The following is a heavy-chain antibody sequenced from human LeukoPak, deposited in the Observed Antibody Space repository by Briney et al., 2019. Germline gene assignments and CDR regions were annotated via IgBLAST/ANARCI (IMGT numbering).Heavy chain of an antibody. J-gene: IGHJ3*02. V-gene: IGHV4-30-2*01. CDR1: GGSISSGGYY. D-gene: IGHD2-2*01. CDR3: ARDAAEYCSSTSCLDVFDI. Sequence: SETLSLTCTVSGGSISSGGYYWSWIRQPPGKGLEWIGYIYHSGSTYYNPSLKSRVTISVDRSKNQFSLKLSSVTAADTAVYYCARDAAEYCSSTSCLDVFDIGGKGTMVPVSS. CDR2: IYHSGST.